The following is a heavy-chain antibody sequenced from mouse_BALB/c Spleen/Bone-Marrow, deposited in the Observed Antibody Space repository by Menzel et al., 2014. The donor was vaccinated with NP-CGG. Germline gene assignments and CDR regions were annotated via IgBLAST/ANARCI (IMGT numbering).Heavy chain of an antibody. CDR2: ISSGGSYT. V-gene: IGHV5-6-4*01. CDR1: GFTFSSYT. Sequence: EVQVVESGGGLVKPGGSLKLSCAASGFTFSSYTMSWVRQTPEKRLEWVATISSGGSYTYYPDSVKGRFTISRDNAKNTLYLQMSSLKSEDTAMYYCTRIYYDYAWFAYWGQGTLVTVSA. CDR3: TRIYYDYAWFAY. J-gene: IGHJ3*01. D-gene: IGHD2-4*01.